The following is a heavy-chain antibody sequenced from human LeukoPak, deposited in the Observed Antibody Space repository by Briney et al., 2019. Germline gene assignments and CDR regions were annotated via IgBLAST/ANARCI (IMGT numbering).Heavy chain of an antibody. V-gene: IGHV1-46*01. J-gene: IGHJ4*02. CDR1: GYTFTSNY. D-gene: IGHD3-10*01. CDR3: ASSYYGSGSRPSYFDY. Sequence: ASVKVSCKAFGYTFTSNYMHWVRRAPGQGLEWMGIINPSGGSTNYAQKFQGRVTMTRDTSTSTVYMKLSSLRSEDTAVYYCASSYYGSGSRPSYFDYWGQGTLVTVSS. CDR2: INPSGGST.